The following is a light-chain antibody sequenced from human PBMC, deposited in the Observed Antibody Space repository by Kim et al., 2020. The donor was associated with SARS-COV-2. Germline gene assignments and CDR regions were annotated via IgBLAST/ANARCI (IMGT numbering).Light chain of an antibody. CDR1: QSVSSSY. Sequence: EIVLTQSPGTLSLSPGERATLSCRASQSVSSSYLAWYQQKPGQAPRLLIYGASSRATGIPDRFSGSGSVTDFTLTISRLEPEDFAVYYCQQYGSSPLTFGGGTKVEI. CDR2: GAS. CDR3: QQYGSSPLT. V-gene: IGKV3-20*01. J-gene: IGKJ4*01.